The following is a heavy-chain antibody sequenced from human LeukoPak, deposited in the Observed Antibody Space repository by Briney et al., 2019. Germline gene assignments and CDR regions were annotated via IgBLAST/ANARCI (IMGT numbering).Heavy chain of an antibody. CDR1: GYTFTGSY. CDR2: MNPNSGGT. V-gene: IGHV1-2*02. J-gene: IGHJ4*01. D-gene: IGHD6-6*01. Sequence: GASLKVSCTAAGYTFTGSYMHWGRHAPGQGLEGRGWMNPNSGGTNYAQKFPGRVTMTRETSSSTAYMELSRLRSDAPAVYSCARAKQLAPMSSWGPGTLVTVSS. CDR3: ARAKQLAPMSS.